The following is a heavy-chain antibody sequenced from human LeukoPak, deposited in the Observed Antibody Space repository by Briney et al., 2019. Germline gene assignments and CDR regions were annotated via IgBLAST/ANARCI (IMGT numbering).Heavy chain of an antibody. V-gene: IGHV3-30*18. CDR1: GFTFSTYG. D-gene: IGHD3-10*01. Sequence: GGSLRLSCAASGFTFSTYGMHWVRQAPGKGLEWVAVISYDGRNKYYPDSVKGRFTFSKDNSKNTLYLQMNSLRAEDTAVYYCAKDGDYYGSGTKGYYFDYWGQGSLVTVSS. CDR2: ISYDGRNK. CDR3: AKDGDYYGSGTKGYYFDY. J-gene: IGHJ4*02.